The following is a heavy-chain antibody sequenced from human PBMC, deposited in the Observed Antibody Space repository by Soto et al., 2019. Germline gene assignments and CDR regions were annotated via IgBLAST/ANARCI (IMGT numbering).Heavy chain of an antibody. D-gene: IGHD3-22*01. J-gene: IGHJ4*02. CDR1: GASIGDYY. CDR3: ARSYDTSGYAEDYFDY. Sequence: SGTLSLTCTGSGASIGDYYWSWIRQPPGKGLEWIGNIYYSGTTNYNPSLKSRVTISVDTSRNQFSLKLTSVTAADTAVYFCARSYDTSGYAEDYFDYWGQGALVTVSS. V-gene: IGHV4-59*01. CDR2: IYYSGTT.